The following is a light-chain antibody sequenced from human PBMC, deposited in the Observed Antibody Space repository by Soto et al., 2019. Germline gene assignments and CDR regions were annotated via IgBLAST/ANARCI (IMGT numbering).Light chain of an antibody. J-gene: IGKJ1*01. Sequence: DIQMTQSPATLSASVGDRVTITCRASQSIRNYWAWYQQQPGKAPQVLIYKASNLETGVPSRFSGSGSGTEFAVFISSLHPDEFATYYCQQYHNDSPWTFVQWTKVEVK. CDR3: QQYHNDSPWT. CDR2: KAS. V-gene: IGKV1-5*03. CDR1: QSIRNY.